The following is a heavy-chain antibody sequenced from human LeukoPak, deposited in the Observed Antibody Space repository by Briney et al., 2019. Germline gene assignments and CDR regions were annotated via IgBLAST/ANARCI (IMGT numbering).Heavy chain of an antibody. D-gene: IGHD2-15*01. J-gene: IGHJ6*02. CDR2: ISYDGSNK. Sequence: GGSLRLSCAASGFTFSSYGMHWVRQAPGKGLEWVAVISYDGSNKYYADSVKGRFTISRDNSENTLYLQMNSLRAEDTAVYYCAKDRRIVAYYGMDVWGQGTTVTVSS. CDR3: AKDRRIVAYYGMDV. V-gene: IGHV3-30*18. CDR1: GFTFSSYG.